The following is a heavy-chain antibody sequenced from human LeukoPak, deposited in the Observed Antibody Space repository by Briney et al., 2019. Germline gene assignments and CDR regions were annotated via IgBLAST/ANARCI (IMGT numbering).Heavy chain of an antibody. CDR1: GFAFGNYW. CDR2: MKPDGSEK. D-gene: IGHD3-22*01. CDR3: ARDCVTYYYDSSGYSPHNWFDP. J-gene: IGHJ5*02. Sequence: GGSLRLSCAASGFAFGNYWMNWVRQAPGKGLEWVANMKPDGSEKNYVASVKGRFTISRDNAENSLFLQMNSLRADDTAVYYCARDCVTYYYDSSGYSPHNWFDPWGQGTLVTVSS. V-gene: IGHV3-7*05.